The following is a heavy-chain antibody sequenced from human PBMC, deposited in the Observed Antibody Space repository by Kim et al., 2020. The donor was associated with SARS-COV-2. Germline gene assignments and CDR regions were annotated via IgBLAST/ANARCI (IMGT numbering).Heavy chain of an antibody. CDR2: IKQDGSEK. Sequence: GGSLRLSCAASGFTFSSYWMSWVRQAPGKGLEWVANIKQDGSEKYYVDSVKGRFTISRDNAKNSLYLQMNSLRAEDTAVYYCARDGAAQWYAFDIWGQGTMVTVSS. D-gene: IGHD2-15*01. V-gene: IGHV3-7*01. CDR3: ARDGAAQWYAFDI. CDR1: GFTFSSYW. J-gene: IGHJ3*02.